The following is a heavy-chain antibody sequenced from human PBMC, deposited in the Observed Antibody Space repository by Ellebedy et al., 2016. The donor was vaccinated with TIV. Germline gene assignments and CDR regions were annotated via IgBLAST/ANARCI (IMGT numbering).Heavy chain of an antibody. CDR1: GGSFSGYY. V-gene: IGHV4-34*01. Sequence: MPSETLSLTCAVYGGSFSGYYWSWIRQHPGKGLEWIGEINHSGSTNYNPSLKSRVTVSVDTSKNQFSLKLSSVTAADTAVYYCARCPGDTAMVTCYFDYWGQGTLVTVSS. CDR2: INHSGST. CDR3: ARCPGDTAMVTCYFDY. J-gene: IGHJ4*02. D-gene: IGHD5-18*01.